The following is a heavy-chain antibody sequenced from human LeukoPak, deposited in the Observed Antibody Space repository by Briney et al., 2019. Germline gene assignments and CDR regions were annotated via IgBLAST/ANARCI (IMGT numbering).Heavy chain of an antibody. CDR2: IYSGGST. J-gene: IGHJ5*02. CDR1: GFTVSSNY. CDR3: VTRLA. D-gene: IGHD3-16*01. V-gene: IGHV3-53*01. Sequence: GGSLRLSCAASGFTVSSNYMSWDRQAPGQGLDWVSMIYSGGSTNYADSVKGRFTISRDSSKNTLYLQMNSLRAEDTAVYYCVTRLAWGQGTLVTVSS.